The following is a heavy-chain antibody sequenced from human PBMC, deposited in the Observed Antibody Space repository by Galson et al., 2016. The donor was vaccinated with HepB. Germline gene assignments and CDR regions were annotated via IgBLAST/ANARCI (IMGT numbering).Heavy chain of an antibody. V-gene: IGHV4-4*02. D-gene: IGHD1-26*01. CDR2: IHHSGPM. CDR3: ASNVGSGSYFDY. Sequence: SLRLSCAASGSISSRNWWSWVRQPPGKGLEWIGEIHHSGPMNYNPSLKSRVTISTDKSKNQFSLKLSSLTAADTAVYYCASNVGSGSYFDYWGQGVLVTVSS. CDR1: GSISSRNW. J-gene: IGHJ4*02.